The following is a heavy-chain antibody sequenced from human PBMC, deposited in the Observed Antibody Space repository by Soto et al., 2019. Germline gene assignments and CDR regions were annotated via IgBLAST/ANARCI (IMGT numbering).Heavy chain of an antibody. Sequence: ASVKVSCKASGYTFTIYDINWVLQATGEGLEWMGWMNPNSGNTGYAQKFQGRVTMTRNTSISTAYMELSSLRSEDTAVYYCARTYYDFWSGYYRVGSRFDPWGQGTLVTVSS. V-gene: IGHV1-8*01. CDR1: GYTFTIYD. D-gene: IGHD3-3*01. CDR2: MNPNSGNT. J-gene: IGHJ5*01. CDR3: ARTYYDFWSGYYRVGSRFDP.